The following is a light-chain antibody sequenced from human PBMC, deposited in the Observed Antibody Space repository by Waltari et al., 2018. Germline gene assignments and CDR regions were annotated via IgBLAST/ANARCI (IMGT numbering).Light chain of an antibody. J-gene: IGKJ4*01. Sequence: DIVMPQSHDSLAVSLGVRATTHCQYPQSVLYSSNNKNYLAWYQQKPGQPPKLLIYWASTRESGVPDRFSGSGSGTDFTLTISSLQAEDVAVYYCQQYYSTLTFGGGTKVEIK. CDR1: QSVLYSSNNKNY. CDR3: QQYYSTLT. CDR2: WAS. V-gene: IGKV4-1*01.